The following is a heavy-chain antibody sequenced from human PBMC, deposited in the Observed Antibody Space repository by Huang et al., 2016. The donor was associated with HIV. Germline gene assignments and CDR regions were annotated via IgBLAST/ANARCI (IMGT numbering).Heavy chain of an antibody. Sequence: EVQLVESGGGLVQPGGSLRLPCAASGFPFSSYWVHWVRQAPGRGLVWLARINNDGSITTYADSVKGRITISRDNARNTMYLQMTTLSAGDTAVYYCARHRSSGGVEEAFDIWGPGTLVTVAS. J-gene: IGHJ3*02. CDR2: INNDGSIT. V-gene: IGHV3-74*03. D-gene: IGHD2-8*02. CDR1: GFPFSSYW. CDR3: ARHRSSGGVEEAFDI.